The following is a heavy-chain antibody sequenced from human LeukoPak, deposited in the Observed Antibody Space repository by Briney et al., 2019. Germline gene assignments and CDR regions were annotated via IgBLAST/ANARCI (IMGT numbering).Heavy chain of an antibody. J-gene: IGHJ4*02. CDR1: GFTFSSNS. D-gene: IGHD6-19*01. V-gene: IGHV3-48*01. Sequence: GGSLRLSCAASGFTFSSNSMNWVRQAPGKGLEWVSYISSSSSTIYYADSVKGRFTISRDNAKNSLYLQMNSLRAEDTAVYYCARDESKGAVAVFDYWGQGTLVTVSS. CDR3: ARDESKGAVAVFDY. CDR2: ISSSSSTI.